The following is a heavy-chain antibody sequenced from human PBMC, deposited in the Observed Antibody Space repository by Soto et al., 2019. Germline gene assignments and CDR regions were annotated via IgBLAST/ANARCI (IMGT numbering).Heavy chain of an antibody. V-gene: IGHV4-30-2*01. CDR1: GGSISSGGYS. D-gene: IGHD2-2*01. J-gene: IGHJ5*02. CDR3: ARVPDR. Sequence: PSETLSLTCAVSGGSISSGGYSWSWIRQPPGKGLEWIGYIYHSGSTYYNPSLKSRVTISVDRSKNQFSLKLSSVTAEDTAVYYCARVPDRWGQGTLVTVSP. CDR2: IYHSGST.